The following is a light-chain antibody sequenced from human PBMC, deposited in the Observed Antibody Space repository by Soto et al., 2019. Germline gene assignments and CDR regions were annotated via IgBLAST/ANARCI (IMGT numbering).Light chain of an antibody. CDR1: QSVSSY. CDR3: QQRSNWPRIT. V-gene: IGKV3-11*01. J-gene: IGKJ5*01. Sequence: EIVLTQSPATLSLSPGERATLSCRASQSVSSYLAWYQQKPGQAPRLLIYDASNRATGIPARFSGSGSVTDFTLTISSLEPEDCAVYYCQQRSNWPRITFGQGTRLVIK. CDR2: DAS.